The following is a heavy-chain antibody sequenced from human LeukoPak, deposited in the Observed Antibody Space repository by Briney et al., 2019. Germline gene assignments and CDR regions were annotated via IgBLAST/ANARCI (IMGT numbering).Heavy chain of an antibody. D-gene: IGHD2-2*01. CDR2: VSAYNGNT. V-gene: IGHV1-18*01. J-gene: IGHJ5*02. CDR1: GYTFTSYG. Sequence: GASVKVSCKASGYTFTSYGISWVRQAPGQGLEWMGWVSAYNGNTNYAQKLQGRVTMTTDTSTSTAYMELRSLRSDDTAVYYCARDYCSSTSCHQGHWFDPWGQGTLVTVSS. CDR3: ARDYCSSTSCHQGHWFDP.